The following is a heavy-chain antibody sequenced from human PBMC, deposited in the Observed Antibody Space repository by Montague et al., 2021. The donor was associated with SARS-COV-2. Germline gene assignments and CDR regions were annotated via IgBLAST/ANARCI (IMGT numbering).Heavy chain of an antibody. CDR1: GFSLNTSGEG. V-gene: IGHV2-5*02. CDR2: IYWDDDK. Sequence: LTLTCTFSGFSLNTSGEGVGWVRQPPGKALEWLALIYWDDDKRYSPSLKSRSTISKDTTKNEVVLTVANMDPVDTATYYCARYGDYGSWFDPWGQGTLVTVSS. J-gene: IGHJ5*02. CDR3: ARYGDYGSWFDP. D-gene: IGHD4-17*01.